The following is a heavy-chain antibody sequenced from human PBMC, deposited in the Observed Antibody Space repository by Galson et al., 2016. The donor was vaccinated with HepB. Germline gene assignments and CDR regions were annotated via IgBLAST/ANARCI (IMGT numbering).Heavy chain of an antibody. CDR2: IIPIFGIA. CDR1: GGTFSRNA. CDR3: ATGITRGSSRYAPTDGGMDV. J-gene: IGHJ6*02. D-gene: IGHD6-13*01. V-gene: IGHV1-69*10. Sequence: SVKVSCKASGGTFSRNAISWVRQAPGQGLEWVGGIIPIFGIANYAQKLQGRVTITADKSTSTAYMELSSLRSEDTAVYYCATGITRGSSRYAPTDGGMDVWGQGTTVTVSS.